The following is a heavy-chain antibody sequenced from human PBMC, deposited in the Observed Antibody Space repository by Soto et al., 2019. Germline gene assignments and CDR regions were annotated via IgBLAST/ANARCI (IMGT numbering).Heavy chain of an antibody. J-gene: IGHJ6*02. V-gene: IGHV1-69*13. Sequence: SVKVSCKASGGTFSSYAISWVRQAPGQGLEWMGGIIPIFGTANYAQKFQGRVTITADESTSTAYMELSSLRSEDTAVYYCARGGRGELHFYGMDVWGQGTTVTVSS. CDR3: ARGGRGELHFYGMDV. D-gene: IGHD1-26*01. CDR1: GGTFSSYA. CDR2: IIPIFGTA.